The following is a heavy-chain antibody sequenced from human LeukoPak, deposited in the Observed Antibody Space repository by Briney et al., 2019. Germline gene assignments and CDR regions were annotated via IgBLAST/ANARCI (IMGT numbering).Heavy chain of an antibody. Sequence: GGSLRLSCAASGFTFSDFYVNWIRQAPGKGLEWVSYISSSGSTIYYADSVKGRFTISRDNAKNSLYLQMNSLRAEDTAVYYCARGWLRYYFDYWGQGTLVTVSS. D-gene: IGHD5-12*01. V-gene: IGHV3-11*01. CDR1: GFTFSDFY. CDR3: ARGWLRYYFDY. J-gene: IGHJ4*02. CDR2: ISSSGSTI.